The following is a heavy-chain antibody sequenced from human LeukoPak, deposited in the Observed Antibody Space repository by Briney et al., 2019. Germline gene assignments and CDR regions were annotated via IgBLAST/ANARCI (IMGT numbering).Heavy chain of an antibody. CDR2: IYYSGST. J-gene: IGHJ6*03. D-gene: IGHD3-10*01. CDR1: GFTFSSYS. V-gene: IGHV4-59*04. CDR3: GNRYGSGSYHLLFYYYMDV. Sequence: GSLRLFCAASGFTFSSYSMNWMRQPPGKALEGIGRIYYSGSTYYNPSLKSRVTISVDTSKNQFLLELRSVTAADTAVYYCGNRYGSGSYHLLFYYYMDVWGKGTTVTVSS.